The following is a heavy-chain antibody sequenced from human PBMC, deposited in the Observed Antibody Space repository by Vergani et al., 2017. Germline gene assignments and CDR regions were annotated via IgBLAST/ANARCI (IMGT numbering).Heavy chain of an antibody. CDR2: VYYTGST. CDR3: ARDRDLYCRSTTSCHNWFDP. J-gene: IGHJ5*02. CDR1: GAAIKDFY. V-gene: IGHV4-59*01. D-gene: IGHD2/OR15-2a*01. Sequence: QVQLQESGPGLVKPSENLSLTCTDSGAAIKDFYWSWFRQPPGKGLEWIGYVYYTGSTTYNPSLKSRVTISVDTSNNQFSLRMTSLTAADTAIYYCARDRDLYCRSTTSCHNWFDPWGQGSLVTVSS.